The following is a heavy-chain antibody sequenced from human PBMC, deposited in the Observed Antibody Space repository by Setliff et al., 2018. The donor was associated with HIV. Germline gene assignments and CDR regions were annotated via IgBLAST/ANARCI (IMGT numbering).Heavy chain of an antibody. Sequence: ASVKVSCKASGGTFSNHGISWVRQAPGQGLEWMGIINPSGGSTSYAQKFRGRVTMTRDTSTSTVYMELSSLRSEDTAVYYCARAIYSGYYYREFDYWGQGTLVTVSS. CDR2: INPSGGST. J-gene: IGHJ4*02. CDR1: GGTFSNHG. V-gene: IGHV1-46*01. D-gene: IGHD5-12*01. CDR3: ARAIYSGYYYREFDY.